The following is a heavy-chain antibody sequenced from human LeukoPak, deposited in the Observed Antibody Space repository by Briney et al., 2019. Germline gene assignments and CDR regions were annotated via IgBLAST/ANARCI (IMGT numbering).Heavy chain of an antibody. D-gene: IGHD4-17*01. V-gene: IGHV3-73*01. CDR1: GFIFSDST. J-gene: IGHJ4*02. CDR3: SRRGDYDFDY. Sequence: PGGSLRLSCAASGFIFSDSTIHWVRQASGKGLEWLGRIRTNTHNYATAYAASLKGRLTIFRDDSHNMAYLQLNSLKTEDTALYYCSRRGDYDFDYWGQGTLVTVSS. CDR2: IRTNTHNYAT.